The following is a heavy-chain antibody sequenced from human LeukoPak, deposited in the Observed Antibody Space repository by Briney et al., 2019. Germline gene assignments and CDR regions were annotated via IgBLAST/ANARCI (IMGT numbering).Heavy chain of an antibody. Sequence: SETLSLTCAVYGGSFSGYYWSWIRQPPGKGLEWIGEINHSGSTNYNPSLKSRVTISVDTSKNQFSLKLSSVTAADTAVHYCARGYSGYDFFWFDPWGQGTLVTVSS. CDR1: GGSFSGYY. CDR3: ARGYSGYDFFWFDP. V-gene: IGHV4-34*01. J-gene: IGHJ5*02. D-gene: IGHD5-12*01. CDR2: INHSGST.